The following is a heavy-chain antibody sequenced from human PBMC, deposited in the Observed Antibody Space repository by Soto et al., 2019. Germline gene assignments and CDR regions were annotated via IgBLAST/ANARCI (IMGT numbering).Heavy chain of an antibody. V-gene: IGHV4-59*01. Sequence: SETLSLTCTVSGGSISSYYWSWIRQPPGKGLEWIGYIYYSGSTNYNPSIKSRVTISVDTSKNQFSLKLSSVTAADTAVYYCARVGSGSRNFDYWGQGTLVTVSS. D-gene: IGHD3-10*01. CDR2: IYYSGST. J-gene: IGHJ4*02. CDR1: GGSISSYY. CDR3: ARVGSGSRNFDY.